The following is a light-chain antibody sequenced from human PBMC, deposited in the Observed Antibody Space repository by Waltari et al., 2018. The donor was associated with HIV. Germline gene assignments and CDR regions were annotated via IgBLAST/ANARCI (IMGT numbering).Light chain of an antibody. V-gene: IGKV1-33*01. Sequence: DIQMTQSPSSLSASVGDRVTITCQASHDIANSLIWYQQKSNKAPELLIYEASGLQPGVPSRISGGGSGTYFTFTINNLQPEDTATYFCQHYSRPPFTFGGGTKVEIK. CDR1: HDIANS. CDR3: QHYSRPPFT. J-gene: IGKJ4*01. CDR2: EAS.